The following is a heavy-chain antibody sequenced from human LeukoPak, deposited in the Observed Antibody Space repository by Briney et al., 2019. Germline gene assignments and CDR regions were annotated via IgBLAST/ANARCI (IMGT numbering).Heavy chain of an antibody. CDR1: GGSFSGYY. CDR3: AREDHMVRGVKYNWFDP. J-gene: IGHJ5*02. V-gene: IGHV4-34*01. Sequence: PSETLSLTCAVYGGSFSGYYWGWIRQPPGKGLEWIGEINHSGDTNYSPSLESRVTISVDTSKNRFSLKLSSVTAADTAVYYCAREDHMVRGVKYNWFDPWGQGTLVTVSS. CDR2: INHSGDT. D-gene: IGHD3-10*01.